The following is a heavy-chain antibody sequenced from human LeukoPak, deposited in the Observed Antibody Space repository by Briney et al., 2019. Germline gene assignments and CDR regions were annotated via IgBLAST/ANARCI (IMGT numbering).Heavy chain of an antibody. CDR1: GFKFDDYG. D-gene: IGHD5-12*01. CDR3: AKGSYSGYDGAYFDY. V-gene: IGHV3-43D*03. J-gene: IGHJ4*02. CDR2: ISWNGDRI. Sequence: GGSLRLSCAASGFKFDDYGMHWVRQPPGKGLEWVSIISWNGDRIHYADSVKGRFTISRDNSKNSLFLQMNSLRAEDTALCYCAKGSYSGYDGAYFDYWGQGTLVTVSS.